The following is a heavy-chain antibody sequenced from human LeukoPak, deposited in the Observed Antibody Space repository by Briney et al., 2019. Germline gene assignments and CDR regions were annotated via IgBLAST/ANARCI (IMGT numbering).Heavy chain of an antibody. Sequence: GGSLRLSCAASGFTFSSYAMSWVRQPPGKGLEWVSAISGSGGSTNYEDTVKGRFTISRYNTTNTLYLQMNSLRAEDTAVYYCAKVRTYGSGSYYQTDYYYNGMDVWGQGTTVTVSS. D-gene: IGHD3-10*01. CDR2: ISGSGGST. CDR3: AKVRTYGSGSYYQTDYYYNGMDV. J-gene: IGHJ6*02. CDR1: GFTFSSYA. V-gene: IGHV3-23*01.